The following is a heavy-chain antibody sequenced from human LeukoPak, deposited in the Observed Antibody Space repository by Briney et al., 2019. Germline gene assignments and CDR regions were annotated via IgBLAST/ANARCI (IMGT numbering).Heavy chain of an antibody. Sequence: PGGSLRLSCAASGFTFSTYAMHWVRQAPGKGLEWVAIISYDGGSTSYADSVKGRFTIPRDNSKNTLYLQMSSLRTEDTAVYYCAKIEGSSSYYFDYWGQEPVDTVSS. CDR1: GFTFSTYA. CDR3: AKIEGSSSYYFDY. V-gene: IGHV3-30*18. D-gene: IGHD6-6*01. CDR2: ISYDGGST. J-gene: IGHJ4*02.